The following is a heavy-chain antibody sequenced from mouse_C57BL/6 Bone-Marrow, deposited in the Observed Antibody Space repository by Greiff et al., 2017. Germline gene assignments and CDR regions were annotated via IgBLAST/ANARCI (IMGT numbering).Heavy chain of an antibody. D-gene: IGHD2-2*01. CDR3: ARDHGYYVDY. Sequence: VQGVESGAELVKPGASVKISCKASGYAFSSYWMNWVKQRPGKGLEWIGQIYPGDGDTNYNGKFKGKATLTADKSSSTAYMQLSSLTSEDSAVYFCARDHGYYVDYWGQGTTLTVSS. CDR2: IYPGDGDT. V-gene: IGHV1-80*01. CDR1: GYAFSSYW. J-gene: IGHJ2*01.